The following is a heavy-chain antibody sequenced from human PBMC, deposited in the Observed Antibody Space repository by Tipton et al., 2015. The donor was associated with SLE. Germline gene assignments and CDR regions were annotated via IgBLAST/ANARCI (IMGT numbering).Heavy chain of an antibody. Sequence: TLSLTCTDSGGSIGSYYWSWIRQPPGKGLEWIGYVYYDGSTKYSPSLKSRVTISIDTSRNQFSLKLTSVTAADTAVYYCARATSTLWYFDYWGQGTLVTVSS. CDR3: ARATSTLWYFDY. CDR1: GGSIGSYY. V-gene: IGHV4-59*01. J-gene: IGHJ4*02. CDR2: VYYDGST. D-gene: IGHD2-21*01.